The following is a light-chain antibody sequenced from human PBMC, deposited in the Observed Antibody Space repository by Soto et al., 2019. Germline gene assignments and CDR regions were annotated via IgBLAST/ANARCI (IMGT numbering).Light chain of an antibody. J-gene: IGLJ2*01. V-gene: IGLV1-40*01. Sequence: QSVLTQPPSVSGAPGQRVTISCTGSSSNIGTGYNVHWYQQLPGTAPKLLIYVNSNRPSGVPDRFSGSKSGTSASLAITGLQAEEEADYYCQSYDSSLSGVVFGGGTKLTVL. CDR1: SSNIGTGYN. CDR3: QSYDSSLSGVV. CDR2: VNS.